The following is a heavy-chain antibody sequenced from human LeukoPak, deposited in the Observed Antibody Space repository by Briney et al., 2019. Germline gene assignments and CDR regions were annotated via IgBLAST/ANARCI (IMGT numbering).Heavy chain of an antibody. V-gene: IGHV3-74*01. D-gene: IGHD3/OR15-3a*01. CDR2: INSDGTTT. CDR1: GFSFSNSW. J-gene: IGHJ4*02. CDR3: ASDAYLANFWTGYPNY. Sequence: GYLRLSCAASGFSFSNSWMHWVRQAPGKGLVWVSRINSDGTTTYYADSVKGRFTIYRDNAKNTLFLQMHSLRPKDTDLYYCASDAYLANFWTGYPNYWGEGTLVTVSS.